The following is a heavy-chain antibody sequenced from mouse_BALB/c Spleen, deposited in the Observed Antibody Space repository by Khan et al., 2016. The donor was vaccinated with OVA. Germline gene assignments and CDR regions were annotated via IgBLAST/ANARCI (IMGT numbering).Heavy chain of an antibody. CDR2: ISPGSGDT. V-gene: IGHV1-77*01. J-gene: IGHJ3*01. Sequence: VQLQESGAELARPGASVKLSCKASGYTFTDYYINWVKQRTGQGLEWIGEISPGSGDTYYNEKFKGKATLTADKSSNTASMQLSSLTSEASAVFFCGRRNYVGYTLAYWGQGTLVTVPA. CDR1: GYTFTDYY. CDR3: GRRNYVGYTLAY. D-gene: IGHD1-2*01.